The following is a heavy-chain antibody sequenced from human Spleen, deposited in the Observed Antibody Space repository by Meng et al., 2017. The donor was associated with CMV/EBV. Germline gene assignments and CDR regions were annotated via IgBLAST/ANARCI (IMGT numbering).Heavy chain of an antibody. CDR1: GFTFKDYY. CDR2: ISSSGITI. J-gene: IGHJ4*02. CDR3: ARDGRSGSYLDH. Sequence: CAASGFTFKDYYMSWIRQAPGKGLEWVSFISSSGITIHYADSAKGRFTVSRDNARNSLYLQMNSLRAEDTAVYYCARDGRSGSYLDHWGQGTLVTVSS. V-gene: IGHV3-11*01. D-gene: IGHD1-26*01.